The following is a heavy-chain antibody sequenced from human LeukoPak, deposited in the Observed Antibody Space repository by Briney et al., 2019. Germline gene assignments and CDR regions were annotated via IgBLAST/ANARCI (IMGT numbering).Heavy chain of an antibody. Sequence: GGSLRLSCAASGFTVSSNYMSWVRQAPGKGLEWVSVIYSGGSTYCADSVKGRFTISRDNSKNTLYLQMNSLRAEGTAVYYCASKKVGSGSYFYYFDYWGQGTLVTVSS. CDR3: ASKKVGSGSYFYYFDY. J-gene: IGHJ4*02. V-gene: IGHV3-66*01. D-gene: IGHD3-10*01. CDR1: GFTVSSNY. CDR2: IYSGGST.